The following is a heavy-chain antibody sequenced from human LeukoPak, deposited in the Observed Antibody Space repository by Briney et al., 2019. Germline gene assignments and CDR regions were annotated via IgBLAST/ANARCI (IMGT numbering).Heavy chain of an antibody. J-gene: IGHJ6*03. V-gene: IGHV4-59*01. CDR2: IYYSGST. Sequence: SETLSLTCTVSGGSISSYYWSWIRQPPGKGLEWIGYIYYSGSTNYNPSLKSRVTISVDTSKNQFSLKLSSVTAADTAVYYCARGGGFGSYAYYYYYMDVWGEGTTVTVSS. D-gene: IGHD1-26*01. CDR3: ARGGGFGSYAYYYYYMDV. CDR1: GGSISSYY.